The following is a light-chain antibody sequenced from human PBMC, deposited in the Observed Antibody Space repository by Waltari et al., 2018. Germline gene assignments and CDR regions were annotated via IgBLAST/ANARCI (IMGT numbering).Light chain of an antibody. CDR1: NIGSRS. CDR2: YDT. Sequence: YVLTQPPSVSVAPGQTARITCDINNIGSRSVHWCQQRPGQAPVTVIHYDTDRPSGIPARFSGSNSGDTATLTISRGEAGDEADYYCQVWDSSRAHVIFGGGTRLTVL. CDR3: QVWDSSRAHVI. J-gene: IGLJ2*01. V-gene: IGLV3-21*04.